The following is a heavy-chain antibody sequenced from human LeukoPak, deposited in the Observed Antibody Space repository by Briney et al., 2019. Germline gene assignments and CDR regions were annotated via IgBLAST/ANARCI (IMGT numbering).Heavy chain of an antibody. CDR2: ISAYNGNT. D-gene: IGHD5-24*01. CDR3: ARTAFRDGYNYKEFAFDI. Sequence: GASVKVSCKASGYTFTSYGISWVRQAPGQGLEWMGWISAYNGNTNYAQKLQGRVTMTTDTSTSTAYMELRSLRSDDTAVYYCARTAFRDGYNYKEFAFDIWGQGTMVTVSS. V-gene: IGHV1-18*01. J-gene: IGHJ3*02. CDR1: GYTFTSYG.